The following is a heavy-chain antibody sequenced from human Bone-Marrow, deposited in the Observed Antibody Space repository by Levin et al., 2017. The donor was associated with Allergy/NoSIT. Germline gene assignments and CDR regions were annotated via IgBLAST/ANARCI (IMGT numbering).Heavy chain of an antibody. CDR3: ARAGAAAGTRSWG. V-gene: IGHV3-53*01. D-gene: IGHD6-13*01. J-gene: IGHJ4*02. CDR1: GFTVSNNY. CDR2: IYSGGST. Sequence: GESLKISCAASGFTVSNNYMIWVRQAPGKGLEWVSLIYSGGSTYYADPGKGRFTISRDNSKNTLYLQMNSLRAEDTAVYYSARAGAAAGTRSWGRGQGTLVTVSS.